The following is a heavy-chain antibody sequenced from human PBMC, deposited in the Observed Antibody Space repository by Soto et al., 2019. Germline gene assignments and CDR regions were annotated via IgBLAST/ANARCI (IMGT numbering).Heavy chain of an antibody. CDR2: SIPVFGII. Sequence: QVQLVQSGAEVKKPGSSVKVSCKASGDTFKNYGITWVRQAPGQGLEWMGGSIPVFGIINYAQKFQGRVKITADESTSTGYMEVSSLRAEHTAIYYCARLNYYQSSAYLDDWGQGTLVTVSS. V-gene: IGHV1-69*01. CDR1: GDTFKNYG. J-gene: IGHJ4*02. D-gene: IGHD3-22*01. CDR3: ARLNYYQSSAYLDD.